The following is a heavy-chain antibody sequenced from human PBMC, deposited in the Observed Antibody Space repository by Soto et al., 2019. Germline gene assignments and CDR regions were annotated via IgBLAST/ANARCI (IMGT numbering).Heavy chain of an antibody. CDR2: INTDGSTT. CDR3: ARGASGNDYLDY. J-gene: IGHJ4*02. D-gene: IGHD3-10*01. CDR1: GFTFSSYW. Sequence: EVQLVESGGNLVQPGGSLRLSCAASGFTFSSYWIHWVRQPPGKGLLWVSRINTDGSTTNYADSVKGRFTISRDNAKNTLYLQMNILRAEDTAVYYCARGASGNDYLDYWGQGALVTISS. V-gene: IGHV3-74*01.